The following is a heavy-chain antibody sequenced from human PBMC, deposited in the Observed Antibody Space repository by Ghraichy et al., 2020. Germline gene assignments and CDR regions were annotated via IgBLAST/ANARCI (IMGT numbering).Heavy chain of an antibody. J-gene: IGHJ6*02. CDR3: ARDRIVVVVAATIGRYYGMDV. D-gene: IGHD2-15*01. CDR2: ISYDGSNK. V-gene: IGHV3-30-3*01. Sequence: GGSLRLSCAASGFTFSSYAMHWVRQAPGKGLEWVAVISYDGSNKYYADSVKGRFTISRDNSKNTLYLQMNSLRAEDTAVYYCARDRIVVVVAATIGRYYGMDVWGQGTTVTVSS. CDR1: GFTFSSYA.